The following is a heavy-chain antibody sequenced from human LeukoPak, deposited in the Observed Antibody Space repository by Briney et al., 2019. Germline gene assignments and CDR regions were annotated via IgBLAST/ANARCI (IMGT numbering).Heavy chain of an antibody. CDR1: GFTFDDYA. V-gene: IGHV3-9*01. D-gene: IGHD3-16*02. CDR3: AKDTVITFGGVIVFDY. Sequence: PGGSLRLSCAASGFTFDDYAMHWVRQAPGKGLEWVSGISWNSGSIGYADSVKGRFTISRDNAKNSLYLQMNSLRAEDTALYYCAKDTVITFGGVIVFDYWGQGTLVTVSS. CDR2: ISWNSGSI. J-gene: IGHJ4*02.